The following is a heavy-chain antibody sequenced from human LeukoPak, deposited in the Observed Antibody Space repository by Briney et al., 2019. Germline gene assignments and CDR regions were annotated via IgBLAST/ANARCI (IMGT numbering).Heavy chain of an antibody. CDR3: AAYDFWSGYYRFDY. CDR2: IYYSGST. V-gene: IGHV4-59*08. CDR1: GGSISSYY. D-gene: IGHD3-3*01. J-gene: IGHJ4*02. Sequence: PSETLSLTCTVSGGSISSYYWSWIRQPPGKGLEWIGYIYYSGSTNYNPSLKSRVTISVDTSKNQFSLKLSSVTAADTAVYYCAAYDFWSGYYRFDYWGQGTLVTVSS.